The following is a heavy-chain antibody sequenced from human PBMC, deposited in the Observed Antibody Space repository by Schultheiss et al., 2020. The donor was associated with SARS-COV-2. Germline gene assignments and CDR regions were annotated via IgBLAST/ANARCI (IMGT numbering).Heavy chain of an antibody. CDR1: GFTFSSYA. CDR3: ASDDGGEYLTFIAD. Sequence: GGSLRLSCAASGFTFSSYAMHWVRQAPGKGLEWVAVIWYDGSNKYYADSVKGRFTISRDNSKNTVFLQLSSLRAEDTAVYYCASDDGGEYLTFIADWGQGTLVTVSS. J-gene: IGHJ4*01. D-gene: IGHD2/OR15-2a*01. V-gene: IGHV3-30*07. CDR2: IWYDGSNK.